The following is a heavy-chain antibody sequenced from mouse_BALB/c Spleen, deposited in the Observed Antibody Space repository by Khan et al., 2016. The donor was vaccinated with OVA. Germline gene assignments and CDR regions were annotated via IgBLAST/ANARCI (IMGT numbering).Heavy chain of an antibody. V-gene: IGHV2-2*02. CDR1: GFSLNNHS. CDR3: ARRGYDYGRGALFAY. Sequence: QVQLKESGPGLVQPSQSLSITCTVSGFSLNNHSVHWVRQSPGKGLEWLGVIWSAGSTDYNAAFISRLTISKDNSRSQVFFKMNSLHPTDTALYFCARRGYDYGRGALFAYWGQGTLVTVSA. CDR2: IWSAGST. J-gene: IGHJ3*01. D-gene: IGHD2-4*01.